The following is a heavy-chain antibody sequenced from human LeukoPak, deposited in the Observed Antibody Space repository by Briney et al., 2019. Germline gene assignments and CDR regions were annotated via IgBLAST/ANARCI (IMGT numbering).Heavy chain of an antibody. Sequence: NPSETLSLTCAVYGGSFSGYYWSWIRQPPGKGLEWIGEINHSGSTNYNPSLKSRVTISVDTSKNQFSLKLSSVTAADTAVYYCARGPFHDFWSGYYSSYFDYWGQGTLVTVSS. J-gene: IGHJ4*02. D-gene: IGHD3-3*01. V-gene: IGHV4-34*01. CDR2: INHSGST. CDR1: GGSFSGYY. CDR3: ARGPFHDFWSGYYSSYFDY.